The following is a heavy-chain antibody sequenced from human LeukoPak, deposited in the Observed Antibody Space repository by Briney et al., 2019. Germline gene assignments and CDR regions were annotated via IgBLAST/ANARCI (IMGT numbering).Heavy chain of an antibody. V-gene: IGHV1-69*13. CDR1: GGTFSSYA. Sequence: ASVKVSCKASGGTFSSYAISWVRQAPGQGLEWVGGIIPIFGTANYAQKFQGRVTITADESTSTAYMELSSLRSEDTAVYYCARDGGYCSGGSCYSFDYWGQGTLVTVSS. D-gene: IGHD2-15*01. J-gene: IGHJ4*02. CDR3: ARDGGYCSGGSCYSFDY. CDR2: IIPIFGTA.